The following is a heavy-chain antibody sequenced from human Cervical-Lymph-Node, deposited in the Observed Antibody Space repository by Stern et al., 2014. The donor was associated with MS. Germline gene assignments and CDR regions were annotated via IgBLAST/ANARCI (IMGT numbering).Heavy chain of an antibody. Sequence: QVQLGQSGAEVKKPGSSVKVSCKASGGTFSSYAISWVRQAPGQGLEWMGGIIPIFGTANYAQKFQGRVTITADESTSTAYMELSSLRPEDTAVYYCARDGSGSYYFDYWGQGTLVTVSS. CDR3: ARDGSGSYYFDY. J-gene: IGHJ4*02. CDR1: GGTFSSYA. CDR2: IIPIFGTA. V-gene: IGHV1-69*01. D-gene: IGHD3-10*01.